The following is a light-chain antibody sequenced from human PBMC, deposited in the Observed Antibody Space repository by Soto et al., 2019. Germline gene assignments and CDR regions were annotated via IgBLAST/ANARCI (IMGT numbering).Light chain of an antibody. J-gene: IGKJ4*01. V-gene: IGKV1-33*01. CDR2: DAS. CDR1: KDISNF. CDR3: HLYDNLPLT. Sequence: DIQMTQSPYSLSASVGDRVTITCQASKDISNFLNWYQQRPGKAPKLLIYDASDLETGVPSRFSRIGSGTDLTFIISILLPEDIATYYCHLYDNLPLTFGGGTKVEIK.